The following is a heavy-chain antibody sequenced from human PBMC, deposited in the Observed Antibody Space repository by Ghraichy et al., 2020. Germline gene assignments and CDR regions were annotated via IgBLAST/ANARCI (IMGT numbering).Heavy chain of an antibody. Sequence: SETLSLTCTVSGGSISSYYWSWIRQPPGKGLEWIGYIYYSGSTNYNPSLKSRVTISVDTSKNQFSLKLSSVTAADTAVYYCARAYYDSSGYYYYYYGMDVWGQGTTVTVSS. CDR1: GGSISSYY. CDR3: ARAYYDSSGYYYYYYGMDV. CDR2: IYYSGST. D-gene: IGHD3-22*01. V-gene: IGHV4-59*01. J-gene: IGHJ6*02.